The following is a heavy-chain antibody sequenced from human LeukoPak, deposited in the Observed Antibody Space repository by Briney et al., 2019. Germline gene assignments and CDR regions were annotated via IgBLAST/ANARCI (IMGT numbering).Heavy chain of an antibody. Sequence: PSETLSLTCTVSGGSITGSSYYWGWIRQPPGKGLEWIGSMYYSGSTYYNPSLKGRVTIPVDTSKNQFSLRLNSVTAADTAVYYCARQYYDNTGYYYFDYWGQGNLVTVSS. CDR2: MYYSGST. J-gene: IGHJ4*02. D-gene: IGHD3-22*01. V-gene: IGHV4-39*01. CDR1: GGSITGSSYY. CDR3: ARQYYDNTGYYYFDY.